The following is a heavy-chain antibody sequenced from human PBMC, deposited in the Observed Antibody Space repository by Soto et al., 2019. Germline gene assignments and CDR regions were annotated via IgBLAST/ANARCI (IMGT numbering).Heavy chain of an antibody. J-gene: IGHJ6*02. CDR2: MYYTGVT. D-gene: IGHD3-10*01. V-gene: IGHV4-61*01. CDR1: GDSISSGNKY. Sequence: SETLSLTCTVSGDSISSGNKYWNWIRQPPGRGLEWLGYMYYTGVTNYNPSLKSRVSMSVDTSKNQFSLKLTSLTAADTAVYYCARGGEPLGYYGLDVWGQGTTVTVSS. CDR3: ARGGEPLGYYGLDV.